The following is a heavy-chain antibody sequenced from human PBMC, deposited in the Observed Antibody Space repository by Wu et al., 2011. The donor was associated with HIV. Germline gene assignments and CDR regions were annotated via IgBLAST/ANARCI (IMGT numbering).Heavy chain of an antibody. CDR2: INLESGEA. CDR1: GRALTDHR. J-gene: IGHJ5*02. CDR3: ATAPPQYCTTSRCVGYWFDP. D-gene: IGHD2-2*01. V-gene: IGHV1-69-2*01. Sequence: DVHIVQSGAEVKMPGSSMKISCAVSGRALTDHRIHWVRQAPERGLDWMGLINLESGEATYAEKFQGRITLTADTSIGTAYLEMTNMKSEDTAVYYCATAPPQYCTTSRCVGYWFDPWGQGTLVTVSS.